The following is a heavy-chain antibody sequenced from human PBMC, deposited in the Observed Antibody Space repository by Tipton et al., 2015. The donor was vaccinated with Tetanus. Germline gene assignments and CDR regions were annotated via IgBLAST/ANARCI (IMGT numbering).Heavy chain of an antibody. CDR1: GFTFTRYA. D-gene: IGHD5-24*01. CDR3: ARRTNSGHVYNPLDL. V-gene: IGHV3-33*07. CDR2: IWYDGSNQ. J-gene: IGHJ3*01. Sequence: SLRLSCAASGFTFTRYAMYWVRQAPGKGLERVANIWYDGSNQDYGHSVRGRFTISRDNSKNTLFLQMNSLRAEDTAVYYCARRTNSGHVYNPLDLWGQGTMVIVSS.